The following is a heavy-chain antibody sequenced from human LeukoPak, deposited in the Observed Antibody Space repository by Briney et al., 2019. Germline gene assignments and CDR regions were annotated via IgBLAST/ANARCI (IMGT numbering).Heavy chain of an antibody. J-gene: IGHJ3*01. CDR2: IYYSGRP. V-gene: IGHV4-39*07. Sequence: SETLSLTCTVSGGSIRNRNFHWGWIRQPPGKGLEWIGTIYYSGRPYYNPSLQSRVTVSVDTSKNQLSLNLNSVTAADTAVYYCARNNWNDAFDLWGRGTMVTVSS. D-gene: IGHD1-1*01. CDR3: ARNNWNDAFDL. CDR1: GGSIRNRNFH.